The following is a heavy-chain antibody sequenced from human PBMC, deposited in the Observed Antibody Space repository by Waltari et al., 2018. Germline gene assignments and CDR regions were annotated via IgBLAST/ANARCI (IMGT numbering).Heavy chain of an antibody. Sequence: QVQLQQWGAGLLKPSETLSLTCAVYGGSFSGYYWSWIRQPPGKGLEWIGEINHSGSTNYNPSLKSRVTISVDTSKNQFSLKLSSVTAADTAVYYCARSSSWLTYYGMYVWGQGTTVTVSS. V-gene: IGHV4-34*01. J-gene: IGHJ6*02. CDR2: INHSGST. D-gene: IGHD6-13*01. CDR3: ARSSSWLTYYGMYV. CDR1: GGSFSGYY.